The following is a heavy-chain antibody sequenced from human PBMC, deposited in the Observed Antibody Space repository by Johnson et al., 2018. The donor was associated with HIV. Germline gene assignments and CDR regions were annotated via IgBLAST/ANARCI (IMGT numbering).Heavy chain of an antibody. CDR2: IRSKANSYAT. V-gene: IGHV3-73*02. D-gene: IGHD5-12*01. Sequence: EVQLVESGGGLVQPGGSLKLSCAASGFTFSGSAMHWVRQASGKGLEWVGRIRSKANSYATAYAASVKGRLTISRDDSKNTAYLQMNSLKTEDTAVYYCTRHGGYDPRGYVGAFDIWGQGTMVTVSS. CDR1: GFTFSGSA. CDR3: TRHGGYDPRGYVGAFDI. J-gene: IGHJ3*02.